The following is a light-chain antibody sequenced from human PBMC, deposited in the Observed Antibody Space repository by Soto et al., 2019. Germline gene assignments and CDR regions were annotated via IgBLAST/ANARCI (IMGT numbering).Light chain of an antibody. Sequence: EIVLTQSPATLSLSPGERATLSCRASQSVSSNLAWYQRKPGQAPRLLIYGASTRATGIPARFSGSGSRTEFTLTISIQHSEDYAVYYRHQYNNWPPWTFGQGTKVDIK. CDR1: QSVSSN. J-gene: IGKJ1*01. CDR2: GAS. CDR3: HQYNNWPPWT. V-gene: IGKV3-15*01.